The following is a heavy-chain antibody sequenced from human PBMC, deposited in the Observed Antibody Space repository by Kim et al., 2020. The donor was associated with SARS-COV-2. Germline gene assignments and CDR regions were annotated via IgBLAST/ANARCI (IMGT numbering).Heavy chain of an antibody. CDR3: ASGGWFGVFDY. Sequence: ASVKVSCKASGYTFTSYYMHWVRQAPGQGLAWMGIINPSGGSTSYAQKFQGRVTMTRDTSTSTVYMELSSLRSEDTAVYYCASGGWFGVFDYWGQGTLVTVSS. J-gene: IGHJ4*02. CDR1: GYTFTSYY. V-gene: IGHV1-46*01. CDR2: INPSGGST. D-gene: IGHD3-10*01.